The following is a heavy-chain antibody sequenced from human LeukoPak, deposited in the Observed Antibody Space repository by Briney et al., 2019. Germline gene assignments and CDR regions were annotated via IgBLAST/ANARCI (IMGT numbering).Heavy chain of an antibody. J-gene: IGHJ4*02. CDR3: ARDASVVVTANFDY. V-gene: IGHV3-33*01. Sequence: GGSLRLSCAASGFTFSNYGMHWVRQVPGKGLEWVAAIWFDGIRKYYADSVKGRLTISRDNSKNTLYLQMNSLRAEDTAVYYCARDASVVVTANFDYWGQGTLVTVSS. CDR1: GFTFSNYG. CDR2: IWFDGIRK. D-gene: IGHD2-21*02.